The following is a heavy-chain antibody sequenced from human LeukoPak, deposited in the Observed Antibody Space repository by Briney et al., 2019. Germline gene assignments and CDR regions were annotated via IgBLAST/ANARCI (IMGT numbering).Heavy chain of an antibody. J-gene: IGHJ3*02. D-gene: IGHD3-22*01. V-gene: IGHV3-33*01. CDR3: ARAEDYDSSGYVDAFDM. CDR1: GFTFSSYG. Sequence: QPGGSLRLSCAASGFTFSSYGMHWVRQAPGKGLEWVSVIWYDGSKKYYADSVKGRFTISRDNSKNTLYLQMNSLRAEDTAVYYCARAEDYDSSGYVDAFDMWDQGTMVTVSS. CDR2: IWYDGSKK.